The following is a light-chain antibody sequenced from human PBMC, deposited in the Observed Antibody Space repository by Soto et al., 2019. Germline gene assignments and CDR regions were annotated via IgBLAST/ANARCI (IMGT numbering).Light chain of an antibody. V-gene: IGLV2-14*01. CDR1: SSDVGGYNF. CDR3: SSYTSSSTLV. CDR2: EVS. Sequence: QSGLTQPASVSGSPGQSISISCTGTSSDVGGYNFVAWYQHHPGKAPKVMIYEVSNRPSGVSNRFPGSKSGNTASLTISGLQAEDDADYYCSSYTSSSTLVFGGGTKVTVL. J-gene: IGLJ2*01.